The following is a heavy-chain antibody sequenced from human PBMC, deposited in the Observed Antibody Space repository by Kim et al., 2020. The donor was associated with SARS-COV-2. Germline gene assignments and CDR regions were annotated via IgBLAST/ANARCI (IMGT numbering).Heavy chain of an antibody. V-gene: IGHV3-23*01. D-gene: IGHD3-10*01. CDR1: GFTFSSYA. CDR2: ISGSGGST. CDR3: AKSLYGSGSYYPDY. Sequence: GGSLRLSCAASGFTFSSYAMSWVRQAPGKGLEWVSAISGSGGSTYYADSVKGRFTISRDNSKNTLYLQMNSLRAEDTAVYYCAKSLYGSGSYYPDYWGQGTLVTVSS. J-gene: IGHJ4*02.